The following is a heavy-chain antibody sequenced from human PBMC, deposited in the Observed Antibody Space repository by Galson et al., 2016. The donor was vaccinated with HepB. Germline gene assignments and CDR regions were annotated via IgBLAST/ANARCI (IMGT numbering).Heavy chain of an antibody. J-gene: IGHJ6*02. CDR2: IDWDGDE. CDR1: GFPLSTSEMR. V-gene: IGHV2-70*01. Sequence: PALVKPTQTLTVTCTFSGFPLSTSEMRVSWIRQPPGKALEWLALIDWDGDEYYSTSLETRLTISKDTSKNQVVLTMTNMDPVDTATYYCARSRAVAGTDYYYYVMDVWGQGTPVTVSS. D-gene: IGHD6-19*01. CDR3: ARSRAVAGTDYYYYVMDV.